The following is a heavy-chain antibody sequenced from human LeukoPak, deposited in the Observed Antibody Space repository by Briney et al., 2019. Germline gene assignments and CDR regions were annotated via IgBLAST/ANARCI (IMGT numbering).Heavy chain of an antibody. CDR2: ISYDGSNK. Sequence: HAGGSLRLSCAASGFTFSSYAMHWVRQAPGKGLEWVAVISYDGSNKYYADSVKGRFTISRDNSKNTLYLQMNSLRAEDTAVYYCAKYSHDSSGSYDYWGQGTLVTVSS. D-gene: IGHD3-22*01. J-gene: IGHJ4*02. CDR1: GFTFSSYA. CDR3: AKYSHDSSGSYDY. V-gene: IGHV3-30*04.